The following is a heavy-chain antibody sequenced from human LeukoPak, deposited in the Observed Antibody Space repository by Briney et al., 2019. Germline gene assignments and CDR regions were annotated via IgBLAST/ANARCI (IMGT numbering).Heavy chain of an antibody. CDR3: ARALQDFWSGYLFDY. CDR2: IYTSGST. J-gene: IGHJ4*02. CDR1: GGSISSYY. V-gene: IGHV4-4*07. Sequence: SETLSLTCTVSGGSISSYYWSWIRQPAGKGLEWIGRIYTSGSTNYNPSLKSRVTMSVDTPKNQFSLKLSSVTAADTAVYYCARALQDFWSGYLFDYWGQGTPVTVSS. D-gene: IGHD3-3*01.